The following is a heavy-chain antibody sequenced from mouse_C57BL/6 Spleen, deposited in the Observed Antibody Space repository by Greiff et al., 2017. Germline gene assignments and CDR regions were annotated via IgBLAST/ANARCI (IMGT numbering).Heavy chain of an antibody. D-gene: IGHD2-4*01. CDR3: ERRQDYNYAMDY. CDR2: INPNNGGT. Sequence: VQLQQSGPELVKPGASVKIPCKASGYTFTDYNMDWVKQSHGKSLEWIGDINPNNGGTIYNQKFKGKATLTVDKSSSTAYMELRSLTSEDTAVYYCERRQDYNYAMDYWGQGTSVTVSS. CDR1: GYTFTDYN. J-gene: IGHJ4*01. V-gene: IGHV1-18*01.